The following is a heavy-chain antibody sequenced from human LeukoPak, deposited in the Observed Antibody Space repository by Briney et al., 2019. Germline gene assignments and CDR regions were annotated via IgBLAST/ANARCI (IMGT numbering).Heavy chain of an antibody. V-gene: IGHV4-34*01. CDR2: INHSGST. CDR1: GGSFSGYY. CDR3: AREVIDTAMAPSFDY. D-gene: IGHD5-18*01. Sequence: SETLSLTCAVYGGSFSGYYWSWIRQPPGKGLEWIGEINHSGSTNYNPSLKSRVTISVDTSKNQFSLKLSSVTAADTAVYYCAREVIDTAMAPSFDYWGQGTLVTVSS. J-gene: IGHJ4*02.